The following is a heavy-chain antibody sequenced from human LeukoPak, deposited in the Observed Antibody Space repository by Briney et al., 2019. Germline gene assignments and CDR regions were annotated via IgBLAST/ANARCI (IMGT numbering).Heavy chain of an antibody. D-gene: IGHD3-22*01. Sequence: GESLRLSCAASGFTFSSYAMSWVRQAPGKGLEWVSAISGSGGSTYYADSVKGRFTISRDNSKNTLYLQMNSLRAEDTAVYYCAKDTDYYDSSGPPRAFDIWGQGTMVTVSS. J-gene: IGHJ3*02. V-gene: IGHV3-23*01. CDR3: AKDTDYYDSSGPPRAFDI. CDR1: GFTFSSYA. CDR2: ISGSGGST.